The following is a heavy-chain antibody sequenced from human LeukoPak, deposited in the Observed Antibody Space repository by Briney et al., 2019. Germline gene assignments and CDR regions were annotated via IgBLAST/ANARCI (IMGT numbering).Heavy chain of an antibody. CDR2: INHSGST. Sequence: PSETLSLTCAVYGGSFSGYYWSWIRQPPGKGLEWIGEINHSGSTNYNPSLKSRVTISVDTSKNQFSLKLSSVTAADTAVYYCARLKGSYLGWFDPWGQGTLVTVSS. D-gene: IGHD3-10*01. CDR1: GGSFSGYY. CDR3: ARLKGSYLGWFDP. J-gene: IGHJ5*02. V-gene: IGHV4-34*01.